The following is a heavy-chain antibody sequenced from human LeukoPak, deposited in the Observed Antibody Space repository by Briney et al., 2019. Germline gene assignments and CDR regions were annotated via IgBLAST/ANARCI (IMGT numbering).Heavy chain of an antibody. CDR3: AKSRDPQLDRGSDY. V-gene: IGHV3-48*01. CDR1: GFTFSSYS. Sequence: GGSLRLSCAASGFTFSSYSMNWVRQAPGKGLEWVSYISSSSSTIYYADSVKGRFTISRDNAKNSLYLQMNSLRAEDTAVYYCAKSRDPQLDRGSDYWGQGTLVTVSS. D-gene: IGHD3/OR15-3a*01. J-gene: IGHJ4*02. CDR2: ISSSSSTI.